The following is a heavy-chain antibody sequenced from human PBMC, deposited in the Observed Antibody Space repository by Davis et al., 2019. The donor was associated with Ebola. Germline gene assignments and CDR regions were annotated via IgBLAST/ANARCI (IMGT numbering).Heavy chain of an antibody. CDR1: GGSFSGYY. CDR3: VRHGYTYGYVAY. Sequence: SETLSLTCAVHGGSFSGYYWSWIRQSPGKGLEWIGETMHIGTTNYNPSLEGRVSISMDTSKKQFSLKLTSVTAADTAVYYCVRHGYTYGYVAYWGQGTLVTVSS. J-gene: IGHJ4*02. D-gene: IGHD5-18*01. V-gene: IGHV4-34*12. CDR2: TMHIGTT.